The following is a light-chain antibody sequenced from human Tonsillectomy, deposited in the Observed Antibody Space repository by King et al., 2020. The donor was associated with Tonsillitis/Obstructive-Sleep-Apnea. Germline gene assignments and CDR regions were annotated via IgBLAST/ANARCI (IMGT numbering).Light chain of an antibody. V-gene: IGLV1-40*01. Sequence: RPSGVPDRFSGSKSGTSASLAITGLQAEDEADYYCQSYERHRGVFGGGTKLT. J-gene: IGLJ3*02. CDR3: QSYERHRGV.